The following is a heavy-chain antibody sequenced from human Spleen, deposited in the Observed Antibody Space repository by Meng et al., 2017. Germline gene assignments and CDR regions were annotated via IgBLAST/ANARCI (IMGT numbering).Heavy chain of an antibody. CDR1: GFTFSDYY. J-gene: IGHJ4*02. CDR3: ATPQRGHNYGYGY. D-gene: IGHD3-16*01. Sequence: GGSLRLSCAASGFTFSDYYMSWVRQAPGKGLEWVSSISSSGSIIYYADSVRGRFTISRDNAKNSLYLQMNSLRAEDTAVYYCATPQRGHNYGYGYWGQGTLVTVSS. V-gene: IGHV3-11*01. CDR2: ISSSGSII.